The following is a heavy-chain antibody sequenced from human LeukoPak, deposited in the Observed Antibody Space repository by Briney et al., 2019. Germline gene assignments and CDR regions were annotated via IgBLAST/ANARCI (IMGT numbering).Heavy chain of an antibody. D-gene: IGHD6-13*01. CDR2: IYHSGST. V-gene: IGHV4-38-2*02. CDR3: ARDYNYGSSWYY. CDR1: GYSISSGYY. Sequence: SETLSLTCTVSGYSISSGYYCCWLRQPPGKGLEWIGSIYHSGSTYYNPSLHSRATISVDTSKNQFSLKLTSVTAADAAIYCCARDYNYGSSWYYWGQRTLVTVSS. J-gene: IGHJ4*02.